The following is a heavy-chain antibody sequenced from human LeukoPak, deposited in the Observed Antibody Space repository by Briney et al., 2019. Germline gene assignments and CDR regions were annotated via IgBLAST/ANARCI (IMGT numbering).Heavy chain of an antibody. CDR2: ISYDGSNR. J-gene: IGHJ4*02. CDR1: GFTFSSYA. CDR3: ARSNSGIYSHFDY. D-gene: IGHD1-26*01. Sequence: GGSLRLSCAASGFTFSSYAIHWVRQAPGKGLDWVAVISYDGSNRYYADSVKDRFTISRDTSKNTVYLQMNSLRAGDMAVYYCARSNSGIYSHFDYWGQGTLVTVSS. V-gene: IGHV3-30-3*01.